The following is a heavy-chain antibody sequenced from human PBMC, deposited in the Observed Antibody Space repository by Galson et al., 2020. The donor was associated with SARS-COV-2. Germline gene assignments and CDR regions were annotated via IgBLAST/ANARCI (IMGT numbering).Heavy chain of an antibody. V-gene: IGHV3-21*01. CDR2: ISSSSSYI. D-gene: IGHD2-15*01. CDR3: ARDQGSCSGGSCYPDYYYYYGMDV. J-gene: IGHJ6*02. CDR1: GFTFSSYS. Sequence: NSGGSLRLSCTASGFTFSSYSMNWVRQAPGKGLDWVSSISSSSSYIYYADSVKGRFTISRDNAKNSLYLQMNSLRAEDTAVYYCARDQGSCSGGSCYPDYYYYYGMDVWGQGTTVTVAS.